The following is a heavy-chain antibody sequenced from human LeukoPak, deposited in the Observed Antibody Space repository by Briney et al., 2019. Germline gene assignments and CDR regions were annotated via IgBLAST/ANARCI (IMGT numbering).Heavy chain of an antibody. D-gene: IGHD3-10*01. CDR1: GFTFSSYS. V-gene: IGHV3-48*04. CDR3: ARGTIMVRGVNDY. Sequence: GGSLRLSCAASGFTFSSYSMNWVRQAPGKGLEWVSYISSSSSTIYYADSVKGRFTISRDNAKNSLYLQMNSLRAEDTAVYYCARGTIMVRGVNDYWGQGTLVTVSS. J-gene: IGHJ4*02. CDR2: ISSSSSTI.